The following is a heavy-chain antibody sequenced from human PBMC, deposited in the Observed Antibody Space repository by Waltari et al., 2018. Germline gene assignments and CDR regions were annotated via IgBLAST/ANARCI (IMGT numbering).Heavy chain of an antibody. J-gene: IGHJ4*02. D-gene: IGHD1-26*01. CDR2: ISDDGSNK. Sequence: QVQLVESGGGVVQPGRSLRLSCAASGFTFSSYAMHWVRQATGKGLEWVAVISDDGSNKYYSDSVKGRFTISRDNSKNTLYLQMNSLRAEDTAVYYCARVDLWDSRFDYWGQGTLVTVSS. CDR3: ARVDLWDSRFDY. V-gene: IGHV3-30*01. CDR1: GFTFSSYA.